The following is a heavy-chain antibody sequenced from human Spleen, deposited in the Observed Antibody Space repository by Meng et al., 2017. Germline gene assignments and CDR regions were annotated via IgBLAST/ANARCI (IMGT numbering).Heavy chain of an antibody. V-gene: IGHV4-34*01. D-gene: IGHD6-13*01. CDR1: GGSFSGYY. J-gene: IGHJ4*02. Sequence: QVQLQQWGAGLVKPSETLSLTCGVSGGSFSGYYWSWIRQPPGKGLEWIGEINHSGNTNYNPSLKSRVTISVDTSKNQFSLKLSSVTAADTAVYYCARGGGDSWYIDYWGQGTLVTVSS. CDR3: ARGGGDSWYIDY. CDR2: INHSGNT.